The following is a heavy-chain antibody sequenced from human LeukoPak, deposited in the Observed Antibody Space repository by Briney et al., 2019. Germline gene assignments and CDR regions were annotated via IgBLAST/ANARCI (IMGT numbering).Heavy chain of an antibody. D-gene: IGHD3-16*01. CDR3: ATHPLTFGGVNFDY. CDR1: GGTFSSYA. J-gene: IGHJ4*01. Sequence: GASVKVSCKASGGTFSSYAISWVRQAPGQGLEWMGRIIPIFGTANYAQKFQGRVTITTDESTSTAYMELSSLRSEDTAVYYCATHPLTFGGVNFDYWGQGTLVTVSS. CDR2: IIPIFGTA. V-gene: IGHV1-69*05.